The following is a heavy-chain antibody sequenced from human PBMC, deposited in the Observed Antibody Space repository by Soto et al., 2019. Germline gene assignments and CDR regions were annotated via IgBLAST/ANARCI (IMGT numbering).Heavy chain of an antibody. CDR1: GGSISSSSYY. J-gene: IGHJ4*02. CDR3: ARGTSGDYGIHLDY. V-gene: IGHV4-39*01. CDR2: IYYSGST. D-gene: IGHD4-17*01. Sequence: QLQLQESGPGLVKPSETLSLTCTVSGGSISSSSYYWGWIRQPPGKGLEWIGSIYYSGSTYYNPSLKSRVTISVDTSKNQFSLKLSSVTAADTAVYYCARGTSGDYGIHLDYWGQGTLVTVSS.